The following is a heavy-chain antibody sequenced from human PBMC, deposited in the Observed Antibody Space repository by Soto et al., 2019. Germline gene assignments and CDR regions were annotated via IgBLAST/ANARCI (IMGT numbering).Heavy chain of an antibody. J-gene: IGHJ6*02. CDR3: ARDGYSSCSRYYYGMDV. D-gene: IGHD6-19*01. CDR2: ISAYNGNT. V-gene: IGHV1-18*01. Sequence: QVQLVQSGAEVKKPGASVKVSCKASGYTFTSYGISWVRQAPGQGLEWMGWISAYNGNTNYAQKLQGRVTMTTDTSTSTSYMELRSLRSDDTAVYYGARDGYSSCSRYYYGMDVWGQGTTVTVSS. CDR1: GYTFTSYG.